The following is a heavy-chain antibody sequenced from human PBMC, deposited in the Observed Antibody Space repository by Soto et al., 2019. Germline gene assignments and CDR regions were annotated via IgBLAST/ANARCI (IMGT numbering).Heavy chain of an antibody. Sequence: GASVKVSCKASGYTFTSYYMHCVRQAPGQGLEWMGIINPSGGSTSYAQKFQGRVTMTRDTSTSTVYMELSSLRSEDTAVYYCARGPYDYGDYGVYFDYWGQGTLVTVSS. CDR1: GYTFTSYY. J-gene: IGHJ4*02. D-gene: IGHD4-17*01. CDR2: INPSGGST. V-gene: IGHV1-46*01. CDR3: ARGPYDYGDYGVYFDY.